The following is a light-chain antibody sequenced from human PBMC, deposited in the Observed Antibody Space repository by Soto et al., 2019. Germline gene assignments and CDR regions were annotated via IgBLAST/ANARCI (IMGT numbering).Light chain of an antibody. V-gene: IGKV3-20*01. J-gene: IGKJ1*01. CDR1: QSVARNS. CDR2: GAS. Sequence: ENVLTQSPGRLSLSPGERATLSCRASQSVARNSIAWYQQKLGQPPRLLIYGASGRATGVPDRISGSGSGTVFTLTISNLQPEDFATYYCQQSFTTWTFGQGTKVEVK. CDR3: QQSFTTWT.